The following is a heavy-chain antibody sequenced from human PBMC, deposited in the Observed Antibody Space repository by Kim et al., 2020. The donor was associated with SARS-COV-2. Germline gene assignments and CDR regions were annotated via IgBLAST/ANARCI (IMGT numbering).Heavy chain of an antibody. V-gene: IGHV3-7*01. CDR3: ARDIRGTWFDP. CDR2: EK. Sequence: EKYYIDSVKGRITFSRDNAKNLMYLQMSGLRAEDTAVYYCARDIRGTWFDPWGQGTLVTVSS. D-gene: IGHD3-16*01. J-gene: IGHJ5*02.